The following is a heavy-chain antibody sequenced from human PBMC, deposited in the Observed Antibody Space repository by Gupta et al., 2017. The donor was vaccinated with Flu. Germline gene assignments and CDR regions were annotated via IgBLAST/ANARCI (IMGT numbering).Heavy chain of an antibody. D-gene: IGHD6-13*01. CDR3: ATPHPRYSSSWSVVDGYGMDV. J-gene: IGHJ6*02. CDR1: GYSISSGYY. Sequence: QVQLQESGPGLVKPSETLSLTCAVSGYSISSGYYWGWIRQPPGKGLEWIGSIYHSGSTYYNPSLKSRVTISVDTSKNQFSLKLSSVTAADTAVYYCATPHPRYSSSWSVVDGYGMDVWGQGTTVTVSS. V-gene: IGHV4-38-2*01. CDR2: IYHSGST.